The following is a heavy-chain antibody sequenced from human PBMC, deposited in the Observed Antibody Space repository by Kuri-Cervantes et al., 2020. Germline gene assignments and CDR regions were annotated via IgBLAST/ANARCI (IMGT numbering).Heavy chain of an antibody. CDR2: ISYDGSNK. CDR3: AKDIGLPTVTTHYYYYGMDV. CDR1: GFTFSSYG. D-gene: IGHD4-17*01. V-gene: IGHV3-30*18. Sequence: GGSLRLSCAAPGFTFSSYGMHWVRQAPGKGLEWVAVISYDGSNKYYADSVKGRFTISRDNSKNTLYLQMNSLRAEDTAVYYCAKDIGLPTVTTHYYYYGMDVWGQGTTVTVSS. J-gene: IGHJ6*02.